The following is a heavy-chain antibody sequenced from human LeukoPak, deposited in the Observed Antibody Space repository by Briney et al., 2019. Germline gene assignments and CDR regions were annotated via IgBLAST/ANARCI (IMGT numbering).Heavy chain of an antibody. Sequence: PGGSLRLSCAASGFTFSSYSMNWVRHAPGKGLEWVSSISSSSSYIYYADSVKGRFTISRDNAKNSLYLQMNSLRAEDTAVYYCAREIAAAGVDYWGQGALVSVSS. V-gene: IGHV3-21*01. CDR2: ISSSSSYI. D-gene: IGHD6-13*01. CDR3: AREIAAAGVDY. J-gene: IGHJ4*02. CDR1: GFTFSSYS.